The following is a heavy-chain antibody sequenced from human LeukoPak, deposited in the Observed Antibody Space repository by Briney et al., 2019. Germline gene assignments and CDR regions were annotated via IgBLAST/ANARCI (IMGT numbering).Heavy chain of an antibody. Sequence: SETLSLTCAVYGGSFSGYYWSWIRQPPGKGREWIGEINHSGSTNYNPSLKSRVTISVATSKNQFSLKLSSVTAADTAVYYCARGSRRPKFDYWGQGTLVTVSS. J-gene: IGHJ4*02. CDR2: INHSGST. CDR1: GGSFSGYY. CDR3: ARGSRRPKFDY. D-gene: IGHD6-13*01. V-gene: IGHV4-34*01.